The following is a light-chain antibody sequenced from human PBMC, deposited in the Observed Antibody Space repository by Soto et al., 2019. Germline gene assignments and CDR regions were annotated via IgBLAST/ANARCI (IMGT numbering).Light chain of an antibody. CDR1: SSDVGGYSY. CDR3: SSYTTSSTLV. J-gene: IGLJ1*01. Sequence: QSVLTQPASVSGSPGRSITISCTGTSSDVGGYSYVSWYQQHPGKAPKLMIYEVTDRPSGVSDRFSGSRSGNTASLTISGLQAEDEADYYCSSYTTSSTLVFGTGTKVTVL. CDR2: EVT. V-gene: IGLV2-14*01.